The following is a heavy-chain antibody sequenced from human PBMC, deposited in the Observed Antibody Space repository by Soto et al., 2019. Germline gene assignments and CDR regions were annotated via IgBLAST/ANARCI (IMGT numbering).Heavy chain of an antibody. CDR2: INAGNWNT. V-gene: IGHV1-3*01. J-gene: IGHJ5*02. CDR1: GYTFSNFA. Sequence: GASVKVSCKASGYTFSNFAMHWVRQAPGQRLEWMGWINAGNWNTKYSQKFQARVTITTDTSASTAYMELSSLRSDDTAVYYCARHNSQWPNWFDPWGQGTPVTVSS. D-gene: IGHD1-1*01. CDR3: ARHNSQWPNWFDP.